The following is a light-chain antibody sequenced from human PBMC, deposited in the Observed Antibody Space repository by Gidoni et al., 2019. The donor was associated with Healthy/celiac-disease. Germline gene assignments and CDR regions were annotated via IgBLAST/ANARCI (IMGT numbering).Light chain of an antibody. CDR2: GAS. Sequence: EIVMTQYPATLSVSPGERATLSCRASQSVSSNLAWYQQKPGQAPGLLIYGASTRATGIPARFSGSGSGTEFTLTISILQSEDFAVYYCQQYKNCPPGLTFGGGTKVEIK. CDR3: QQYKNCPPGLT. J-gene: IGKJ4*01. V-gene: IGKV3D-15*01. CDR1: QSVSSN.